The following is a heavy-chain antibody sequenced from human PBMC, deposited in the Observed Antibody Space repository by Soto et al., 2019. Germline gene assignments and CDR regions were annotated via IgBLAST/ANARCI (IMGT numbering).Heavy chain of an antibody. CDR1: GYNFISYD. V-gene: IGHV1-8*01. CDR2: MNPNTGNT. Sequence: ASVKVSCKTYGYNFISYDINWVRQAPGQGLEWMGWMNPNTGNTAYSQNFQGRVTMTRNTSITTAYMELNSLRSDDTAVYYCTRAPWFDPWGQGTLVT. J-gene: IGHJ5*02. CDR3: TRAPWFDP.